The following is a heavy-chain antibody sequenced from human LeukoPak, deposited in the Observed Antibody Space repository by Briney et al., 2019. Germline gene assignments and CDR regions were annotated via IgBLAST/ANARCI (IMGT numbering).Heavy chain of an antibody. D-gene: IGHD2-15*01. J-gene: IGHJ4*02. Sequence: GSLSLSCAASELTLSSNYMSWIRQAPGRGLEWVSFIYSGGSTYYADSVRGRFIISKDNSKNTLYLQMNSLRAEDTAVYYCARRAGSYSHSYDYWGQGTLVTVS. CDR3: ARRAGSYSHSYDY. CDR2: IYSGGST. CDR1: ELTLSSNY. V-gene: IGHV3-53*01.